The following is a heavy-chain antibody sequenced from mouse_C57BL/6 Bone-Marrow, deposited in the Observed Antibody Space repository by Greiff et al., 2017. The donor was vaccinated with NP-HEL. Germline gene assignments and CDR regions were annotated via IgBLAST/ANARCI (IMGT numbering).Heavy chain of an antibody. CDR3: ARHGPSDSSGYDD. J-gene: IGHJ3*01. D-gene: IGHD3-2*02. Sequence: EVHLVESGGGLVQPGGSLKLSCAASGFTFSDYYMYWVRQTPEKRLEWVAYISNGGGSTYYPDTVKGRFTISRDNAKNTLYLQMSRLKSEDTAMYYCARHGPSDSSGYDDWGQGTLVTVSA. V-gene: IGHV5-12*01. CDR2: ISNGGGST. CDR1: GFTFSDYY.